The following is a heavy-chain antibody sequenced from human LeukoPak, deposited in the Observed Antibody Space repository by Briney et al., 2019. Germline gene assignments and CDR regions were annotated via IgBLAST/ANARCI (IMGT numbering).Heavy chain of an antibody. J-gene: IGHJ4*02. Sequence: GGSLRLSCAASGFTFSNAWMSWVRQAPGKGLEWVGRIKSKTDGGTTDYAAPVKGRFTISRDDSKNTLYLQMNSLKTEDTAVYYCARARADDFWSGYYFDYWGQGTLVTVSS. CDR1: GFTFSNAW. CDR3: ARARADDFWSGYYFDY. CDR2: IKSKTDGGTT. V-gene: IGHV3-15*01. D-gene: IGHD3-3*01.